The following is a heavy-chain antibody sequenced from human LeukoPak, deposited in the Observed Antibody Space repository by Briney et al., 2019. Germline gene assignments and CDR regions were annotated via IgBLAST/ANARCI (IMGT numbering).Heavy chain of an antibody. V-gene: IGHV1-69*05. J-gene: IGHJ5*02. Sequence: SVKVSCKTSGGTFNNSAISWVRQAPGQGLEWMGRIIPIFGTTKYAQKFQGRVTITTDETTSTAYMELSSLRSEDTAVYYCARDWDVDTAMVASWFDPWGQGTLVTVSS. CDR3: ARDWDVDTAMVASWFDP. D-gene: IGHD5-18*01. CDR1: GGTFNNSA. CDR2: IIPIFGTT.